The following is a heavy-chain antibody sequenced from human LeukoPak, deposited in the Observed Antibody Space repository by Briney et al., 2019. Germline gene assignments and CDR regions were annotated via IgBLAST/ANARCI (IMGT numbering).Heavy chain of an antibody. CDR3: ASRSGYYYYYMDV. CDR1: GFTVSSNY. CDR2: IYSGGST. V-gene: IGHV3-53*01. J-gene: IGHJ6*03. Sequence: GGSLRLSCAASGFTVSSNYMSWVRQAPGKGLEWVSVIYSGGSTYYADSVKGRFTISRDNSKNTLYLQMNSLRAEDTAVYYCASRSGYYYYYMDVWGKGTTVTVSS.